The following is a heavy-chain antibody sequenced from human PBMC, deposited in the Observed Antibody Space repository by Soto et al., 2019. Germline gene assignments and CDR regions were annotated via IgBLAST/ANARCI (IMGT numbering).Heavy chain of an antibody. V-gene: IGHV1-69*01. CDR1: GGTFSSYA. J-gene: IGHJ6*02. D-gene: IGHD2-2*01. Sequence: QVQLVQSGAEVKKPGSSVKVSCKASGGTFSSYAISWVRQAPGQGLEWMGGIIPIFGTANYAQKFQGRVTITSDEATSPAYMELSSLRSEDTAVYYCARGGGVVVPAARGVYYYYGMDVWGQGTTVTVSS. CDR3: ARGGGVVVPAARGVYYYYGMDV. CDR2: IIPIFGTA.